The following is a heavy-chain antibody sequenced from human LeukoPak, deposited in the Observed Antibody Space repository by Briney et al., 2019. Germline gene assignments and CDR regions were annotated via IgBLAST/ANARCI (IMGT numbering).Heavy chain of an antibody. J-gene: IGHJ4*02. CDR3: TKDIGYSTSSFGVDY. CDR2: ISWNSGRI. CDR1: GFTFDDHA. Sequence: GGSLRLSCTASGFTFDDHAMHWVRHAPGKGLEWVSGISWNSGRIAYADSVKGRFTISRDNAKTSLYLQMNSLRAEDTALYYCTKDIGYSTSSFGVDYWGQGTLVTVSS. D-gene: IGHD3-16*01. V-gene: IGHV3-9*01.